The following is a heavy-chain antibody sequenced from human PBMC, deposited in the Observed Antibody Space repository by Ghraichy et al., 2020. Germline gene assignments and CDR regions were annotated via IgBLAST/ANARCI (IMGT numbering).Heavy chain of an antibody. Sequence: ETLSLTCAVYGGSFSGYYWSWIRQPPGKGLEWIGEINYSGSTNYNPSLKSRVTISVDTSKNQFSLKLSSVTAADTAVYYCARVGVFGVVTNYYYYGMDVWGQGTTVTVSS. CDR2: INYSGST. CDR1: GGSFSGYY. V-gene: IGHV4-34*01. J-gene: IGHJ6*02. D-gene: IGHD3-3*01. CDR3: ARVGVFGVVTNYYYYGMDV.